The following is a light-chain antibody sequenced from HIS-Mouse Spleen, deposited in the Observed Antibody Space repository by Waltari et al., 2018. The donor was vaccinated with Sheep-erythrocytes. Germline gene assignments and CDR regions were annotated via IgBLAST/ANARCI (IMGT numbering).Light chain of an antibody. CDR3: AAWDDSLNGVV. V-gene: IGLV1-44*01. J-gene: IGLJ2*01. CDR2: SNN. CDR1: SSNIGSNT. Sequence: QSVLIQPPSASGTPGPRVTISCSGSSSNIGSNTVNWYQQLPGTAPKLLIYSNNQRPSGVPNRFSGSKSGTSASLAISGLQSEDEADYYCAAWDDSLNGVVFGGGTKLTVL.